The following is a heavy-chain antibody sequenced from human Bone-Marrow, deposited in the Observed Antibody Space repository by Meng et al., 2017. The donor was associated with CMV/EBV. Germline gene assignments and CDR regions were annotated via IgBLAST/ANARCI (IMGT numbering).Heavy chain of an antibody. CDR2: NNPNTGGT. D-gene: IGHD3/OR15-3a*01. Sequence: ASVKVSCKADGYTFTLYYIHWVRQAPGQGLEWMGWNNPNTGGTDSAQRFQGRVSMTGDTSTSTAYLELSRLTSDDTALYYCARERGLGFRGLNDALDIWGQGTMVTVSS. CDR3: ARERGLGFRGLNDALDI. CDR1: GYTFTLYY. V-gene: IGHV1-2*02. J-gene: IGHJ3*02.